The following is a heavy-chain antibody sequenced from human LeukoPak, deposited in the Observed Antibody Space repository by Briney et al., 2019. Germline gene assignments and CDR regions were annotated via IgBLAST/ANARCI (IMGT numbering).Heavy chain of an antibody. V-gene: IGHV4-4*09. Sequence: SETLSLTCTVSGGSISSYYWSWIRQPPGKGLEWIGCIYTSGSTNYNPSLKSRVTISVDTSKNQFSLKLSSVTAADTAVYYCARRSPYQLLFHYYYYMDVWGKGTTVTVSS. CDR3: ARRSPYQLLFHYYYYMDV. CDR2: IYTSGST. D-gene: IGHD2-2*01. J-gene: IGHJ6*03. CDR1: GGSISSYY.